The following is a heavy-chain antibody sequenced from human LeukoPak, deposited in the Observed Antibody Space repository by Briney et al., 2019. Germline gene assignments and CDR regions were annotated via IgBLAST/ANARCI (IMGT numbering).Heavy chain of an antibody. Sequence: SETLSLTCTVSGGSISTSDYYWGWIRQPPGKGLEWIVNVYYTGSTSCNSSLKSRFTISVDTSKNQFSLQLSSVTAADTAVYFCARENYCTNGVCWAFDPWGQGTLVTVSS. CDR1: GGSISTSDYY. J-gene: IGHJ5*02. CDR2: VYYTGST. V-gene: IGHV4-39*07. D-gene: IGHD2-8*01. CDR3: ARENYCTNGVCWAFDP.